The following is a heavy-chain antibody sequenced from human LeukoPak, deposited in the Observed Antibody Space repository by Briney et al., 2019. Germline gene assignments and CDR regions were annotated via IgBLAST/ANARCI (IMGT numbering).Heavy chain of an antibody. CDR2: ISFDGRDQ. CDR1: GFNFSSYV. Sequence: PGRSLSLSCVASGFNFSSYVMHWVRQAPGKGLEWVAVISFDGRDQYYAESVRGRFAMSRDNSKNTLYLQMHSLSAEDTAVYYCARDNWEVAQALDSWGQGTLVTVSS. V-gene: IGHV3-30*09. CDR3: ARDNWEVAQALDS. D-gene: IGHD7-27*01. J-gene: IGHJ4*02.